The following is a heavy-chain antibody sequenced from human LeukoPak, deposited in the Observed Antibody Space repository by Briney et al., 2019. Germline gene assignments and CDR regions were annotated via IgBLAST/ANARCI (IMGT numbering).Heavy chain of an antibody. CDR2: IYYSGST. CDR1: GGSISSYY. CDR3: ARFMKYYYYYMDV. V-gene: IGHV4-59*01. D-gene: IGHD3-16*01. J-gene: IGHJ6*03. Sequence: PSETLSLTCTVSGGSISSYYWSWIRQPPGKGLEWIGYIYYSGSTNYNPSLKSRVTISVDTSKNQFSLKLSSVTAADTAVYYCARFMKYYYYYMDVWGKGTTVTVSS.